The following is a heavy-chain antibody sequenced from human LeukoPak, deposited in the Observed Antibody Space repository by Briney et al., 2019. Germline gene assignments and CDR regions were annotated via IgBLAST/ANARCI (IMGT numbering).Heavy chain of an antibody. CDR2: IYYSGRT. Sequence: SQTLSLTCTVSGGSISSSKYYWGWIRQPPGKGLELIGRIYYSGRTYYTPSLKSRVTISVDTSKTQCSLKMSSVTAADTAVHYCAGPSGSDWSLDYWGQGTLVIVSS. D-gene: IGHD1-26*01. V-gene: IGHV4-39*01. CDR1: GGSISSSKYY. J-gene: IGHJ4*02. CDR3: AGPSGSDWSLDY.